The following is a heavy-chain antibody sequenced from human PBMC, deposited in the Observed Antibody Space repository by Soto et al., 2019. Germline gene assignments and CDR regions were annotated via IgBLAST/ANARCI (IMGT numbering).Heavy chain of an antibody. Sequence: SQTLSLTCAISGDSVSSNSAAWNWIRQSPSRGLEWLGRTYYRSKWYNDYAVSVKSRITINPDTSKNQFSLQLNSVTPEDTAVYYCARGNSSSWYPIGYFDYWGQGTLVTSPQ. CDR3: ARGNSSSWYPIGYFDY. CDR2: TYYRSKWYN. D-gene: IGHD6-13*01. CDR1: GDSVSSNSAA. V-gene: IGHV6-1*01. J-gene: IGHJ4*02.